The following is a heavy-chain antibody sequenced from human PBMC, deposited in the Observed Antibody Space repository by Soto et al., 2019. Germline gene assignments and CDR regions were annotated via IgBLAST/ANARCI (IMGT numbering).Heavy chain of an antibody. CDR2: ITNEGAT. CDR1: GFTVGTTH. D-gene: IGHD2-21*02. J-gene: IGHJ6*01. V-gene: IGHV3-53*01. Sequence: EVQLVESGGGLIQPGGSLRLSCAASGFTVGTTHMSWVRQAPGKGLEWVSVITNEGATSYADSVKGRFTISRDNSENKIYLQMSGLRAEDTAVYYCAKEYFYSLDVRGQGTTVTVSS. CDR3: AKEYFYSLDV.